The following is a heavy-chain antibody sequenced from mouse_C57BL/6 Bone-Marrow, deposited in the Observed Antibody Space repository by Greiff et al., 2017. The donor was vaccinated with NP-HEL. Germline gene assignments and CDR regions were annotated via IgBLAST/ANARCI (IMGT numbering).Heavy chain of an antibody. CDR2: IYPGSGST. V-gene: IGHV1-55*01. CDR1: GYTFTSYW. CDR3: TLLLTGDY. D-gene: IGHD2-1*01. Sequence: QVQLQQPGAELVKPGASVKMSCKASGYTFTSYWITWVKQRPGQGLEWIGDIYPGSGSTNYNEKFKSKANLTVDPYSSTAYMQLSSLTSEDSAVYYRTLLLTGDYWGQGTTLTVSS. J-gene: IGHJ2*01.